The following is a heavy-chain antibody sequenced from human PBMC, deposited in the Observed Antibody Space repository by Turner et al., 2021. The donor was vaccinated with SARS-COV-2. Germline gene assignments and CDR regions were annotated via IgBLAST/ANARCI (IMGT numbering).Heavy chain of an antibody. J-gene: IGHJ4*02. CDR1: GFTCSSYG. CDR3: ARDGGYSGYAYFDY. Sequence: QVQLVESGGGVVQPGRSLRLACAASGFTCSSYGMPWVLQAPGKGLGWVAVIWYDGSNKDYADSVKGRFTISRDNSKTTLYLQMDSLRAEDTAVYYCARDGGYSGYAYFDYWGQGTLVTVSS. D-gene: IGHD5-12*01. V-gene: IGHV3-33*01. CDR2: IWYDGSNK.